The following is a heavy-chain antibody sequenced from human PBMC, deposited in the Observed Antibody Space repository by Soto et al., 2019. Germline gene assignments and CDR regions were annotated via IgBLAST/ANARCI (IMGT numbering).Heavy chain of an antibody. CDR3: ARALPYYDFWSGYYSYFYGLDV. Sequence: QVQLQQWGAGLLKPSETLSLTCAVYGESFSGYYWSWIRQPPGKGLEWIGEINLSGSTNYNPSLKSRVTISVDTSKNQFSLRLSSVTAADTAVYYCARALPYYDFWSGYYSYFYGLDVWGQGTTVTVSS. CDR2: INLSGST. V-gene: IGHV4-34*01. J-gene: IGHJ6*02. D-gene: IGHD3-3*01. CDR1: GESFSGYY.